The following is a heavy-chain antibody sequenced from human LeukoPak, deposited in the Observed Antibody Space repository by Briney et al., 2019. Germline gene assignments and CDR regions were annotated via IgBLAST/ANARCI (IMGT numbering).Heavy chain of an antibody. D-gene: IGHD5-18*01. J-gene: IGHJ4*02. CDR1: GYTFTGYY. V-gene: IGHV1-2*06. CDR3: ARAGYSSGYVVDF. Sequence: ASAKVSCKASGYTFTGYYMHWVRQAPGQGLEWMGRINPNSGGSNYAQKFQGRVTMTRDTSISTAYMELNSLTSDDTAMYYCARAGYSSGYVVDFWGQGTLVTVSS. CDR2: INPNSGGS.